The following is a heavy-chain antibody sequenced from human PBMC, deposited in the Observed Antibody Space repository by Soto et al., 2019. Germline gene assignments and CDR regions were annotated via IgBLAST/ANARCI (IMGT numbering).Heavy chain of an antibody. CDR3: ALSARRIAVAGGFDC. CDR2: ISGSGGST. Sequence: EVQLLESGGGLVQPGGSLRLSCAASGFTFSSYAMRWVRQAPGKGLEWVSAISGSGGSTYYADSVKGRFTISRDNSKNTLYLQMNTLRAADTAVYYCALSARRIAVAGGFDCWGRGTLVTVSS. D-gene: IGHD6-19*01. V-gene: IGHV3-23*01. J-gene: IGHJ4*02. CDR1: GFTFSSYA.